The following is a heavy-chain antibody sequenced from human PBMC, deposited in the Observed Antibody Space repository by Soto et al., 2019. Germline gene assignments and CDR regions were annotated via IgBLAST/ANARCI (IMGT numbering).Heavy chain of an antibody. V-gene: IGHV3-53*01. J-gene: IGHJ6*02. CDR2: ISSGDDT. D-gene: IGHD6-13*01. CDR3: ARNSSPGGMDV. Sequence: EVQLVVSGGGLIQPGGSLRLSCAASGFIVSSNYMTWVRQAPGKGLEWVSGISSGDDTYYADSMKGRFTFSRDNSKNEVYLQMDNLRVEDTAVYYCARNSSPGGMDVWGQGTTVTVSS. CDR1: GFIVSSNY.